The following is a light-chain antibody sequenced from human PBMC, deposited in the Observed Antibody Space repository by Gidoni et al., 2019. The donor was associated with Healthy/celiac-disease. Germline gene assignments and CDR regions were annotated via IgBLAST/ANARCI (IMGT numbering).Light chain of an antibody. CDR3: QAWDSSTVV. Sequence: SHELTQPPPVSVSPGQTASITCPGDKLGDKYACWYQQKPGQSPVLVIYQDSKRPSGIPERFSGSNSGNTATLTISGTQAMDEADYYCQAWDSSTVVFGGGTKLTVL. V-gene: IGLV3-1*01. CDR2: QDS. CDR1: KLGDKY. J-gene: IGLJ2*01.